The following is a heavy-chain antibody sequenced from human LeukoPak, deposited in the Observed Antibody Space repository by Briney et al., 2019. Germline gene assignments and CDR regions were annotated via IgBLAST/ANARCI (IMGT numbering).Heavy chain of an antibody. CDR1: GVSISSHY. V-gene: IGHV4-59*11. CDR3: ARDGQGREEYYYYMDV. CDR2: IYYSGST. D-gene: IGHD1-26*01. J-gene: IGHJ6*03. Sequence: PSETLSLTCTASGVSISSHYWSWIRQPPGKGLEWIGYIYYSGSTNYNPSLKSRVTISVDTSKNQFSLKLSSVTAADTAVYYCARDGQGREEYYYYMDVWGKGTTVTVSS.